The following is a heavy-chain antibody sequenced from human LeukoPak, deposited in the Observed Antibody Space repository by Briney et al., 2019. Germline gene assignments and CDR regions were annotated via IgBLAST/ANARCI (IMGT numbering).Heavy chain of an antibody. V-gene: IGHV3-53*01. CDR3: ARGAIFVGGVGAQDY. J-gene: IGHJ4*02. CDR1: GFVVSSNY. Sequence: GGSLRLSCAASGFVVSSNYMNWVRQAPGKGLEWVSVIYSGGSTFYADSVKGRFTISRDNSKNTLFLQMHSLRAEDTAVYYCARGAIFVGGVGAQDYWGQGTLVTVSS. CDR2: IYSGGST. D-gene: IGHD1-26*01.